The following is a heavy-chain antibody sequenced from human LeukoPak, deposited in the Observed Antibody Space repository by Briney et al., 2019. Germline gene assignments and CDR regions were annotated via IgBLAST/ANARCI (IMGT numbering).Heavy chain of an antibody. J-gene: IGHJ4*02. V-gene: IGHV4-34*01. D-gene: IGHD3-22*01. Sequence: PSETLSLTCAVYGGSFSGYYWSWIRQPPGKGLEWIGEINHSGSTNYNPSLKSRVTISEDTSKNQFSLKLSSVTAADTAVYYCASPPGLFYSWGQGTLVTVSS. CDR1: GGSFSGYY. CDR3: ASPPGLFYS. CDR2: INHSGST.